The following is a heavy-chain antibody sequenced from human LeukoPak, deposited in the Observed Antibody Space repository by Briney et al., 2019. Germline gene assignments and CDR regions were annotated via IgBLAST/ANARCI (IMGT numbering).Heavy chain of an antibody. CDR1: GGSVSSSTYY. J-gene: IGHJ4*02. V-gene: IGHV4-39*07. Sequence: SETLSLTCTVSGGSVSSSTYYWNWIRQPPGKGLEWIGGINHSGSTNYNPSLKSRVTISVDTSKNQFSLKLSSVTAADTAVYYCARGRIAARYFDYWGQGTLVTVSS. D-gene: IGHD6-6*01. CDR2: INHSGST. CDR3: ARGRIAARYFDY.